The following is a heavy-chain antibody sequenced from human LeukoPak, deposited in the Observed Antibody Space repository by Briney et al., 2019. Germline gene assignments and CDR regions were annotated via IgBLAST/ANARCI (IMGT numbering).Heavy chain of an antibody. CDR3: ARGSGSYDIFVY. V-gene: IGHV1-46*01. CDR1: GYTFTIYY. Sequence: ASVTVSFKASGYTFTIYYMHWVRQAPGQGLAWMGIINPSGGSTSYAQKFQGRVTVTRDTSTSTVYMELSSLRSEDTAVYYCARGSGSYDIFVYWGQGTLVTVSS. CDR2: INPSGGST. D-gene: IGHD1-26*01. J-gene: IGHJ4*02.